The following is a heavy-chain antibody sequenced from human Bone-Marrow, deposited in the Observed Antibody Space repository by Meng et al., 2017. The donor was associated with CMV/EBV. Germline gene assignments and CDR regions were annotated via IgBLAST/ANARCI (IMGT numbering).Heavy chain of an antibody. J-gene: IGHJ4*02. CDR3: ARGSTSVTMIVVVITAASLAYDS. Sequence: SETLSLTCAVYVGSFSGYDWSWIRQSPGKGLEWIGEINHRGSTNYNPSLKSRLTISVDTSKNQFSLKLNSVTAADTAVYYCARGSTSVTMIVVVITAASLAYDSWGQGTLVTVSS. D-gene: IGHD3-22*01. CDR2: INHRGST. V-gene: IGHV4-34*01. CDR1: VGSFSGYD.